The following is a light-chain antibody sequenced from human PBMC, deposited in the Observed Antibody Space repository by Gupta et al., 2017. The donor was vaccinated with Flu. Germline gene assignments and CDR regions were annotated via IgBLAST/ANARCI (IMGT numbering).Light chain of an antibody. J-gene: IGLJ3*02. CDR1: SSNIGTGFD. Sequence: QSVLMQPPSLSAAPGQTVTISCTGTSSNIGTGFDVHWFQQLPGTAPKLLIYGNSNRPSGVPDRISGSKSGTSASLAITGLQAEDEADYYCQSYDSSLSGWVFGGGTKLTVL. CDR2: GNS. V-gene: IGLV1-40*01. CDR3: QSYDSSLSGWV.